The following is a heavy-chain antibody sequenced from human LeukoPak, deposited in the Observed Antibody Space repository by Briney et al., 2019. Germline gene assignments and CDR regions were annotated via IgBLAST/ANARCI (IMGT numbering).Heavy chain of an antibody. CDR3: ASESNYYDSSFDY. CDR1: GFTFSSYA. CDR2: ISYDGSNK. J-gene: IGHJ4*02. V-gene: IGHV3-30-3*01. D-gene: IGHD3-22*01. Sequence: TGGSLRLSCAASGFTFSSYAMAWVRQAPGKGLEWVAVISYDGSNKYYADSVKGRFTISRDNSKNTLYLQMNSLRAEDTAVYYCASESNYYDSSFDYWGQGTLVTVSS.